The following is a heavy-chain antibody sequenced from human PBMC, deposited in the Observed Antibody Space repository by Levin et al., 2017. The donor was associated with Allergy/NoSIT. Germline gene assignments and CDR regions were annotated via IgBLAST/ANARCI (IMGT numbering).Heavy chain of an antibody. J-gene: IGHJ4*02. CDR1: GGSISSSNYY. CDR3: MRHPGTGGITGTTVDY. CDR2: MYYSGST. D-gene: IGHD1-14*01. Sequence: SETLSLTCTVSGGSISSSNYYWGWIRQPPGKGLEWIGSMYYSGSTYYNPSLKSRVTISVDTSKKQFSLKLTSVTAADTAVYYCMRHPGTGGITGTTVDYWGQGTLVTVSS. V-gene: IGHV4-39*01.